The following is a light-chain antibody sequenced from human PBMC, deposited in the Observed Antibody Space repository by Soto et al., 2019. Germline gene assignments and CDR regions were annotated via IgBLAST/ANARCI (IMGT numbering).Light chain of an antibody. J-gene: IGLJ2*01. CDR3: CSYAGPSTI. Sequence: QSVLTEPASVSGSPGKSITISCTGTSSDVGSYNFVSWFQQHPGKVPKLIIYEGTERPSGVSNRFSASKSGNTASLTISGLQPEDEADYYFCSYAGPSTIFGGGTQLTVL. CDR1: SSDVGSYNF. CDR2: EGT. V-gene: IGLV2-23*01.